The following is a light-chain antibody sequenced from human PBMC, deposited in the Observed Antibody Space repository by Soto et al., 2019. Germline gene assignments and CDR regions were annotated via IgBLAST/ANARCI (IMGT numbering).Light chain of an antibody. V-gene: IGLV2-11*01. Sequence: QSALTQPASVSGSPGQSITISCTGTSSDVGRHNYVSWYQQYPGKAPKFMIYDVSKRPSGVPDRFSGSKSGNTASLTISGLQAEDEADYYCCSYSGSYTWVFGGGTKLTVL. J-gene: IGLJ3*02. CDR1: SSDVGRHNY. CDR2: DVS. CDR3: CSYSGSYTWV.